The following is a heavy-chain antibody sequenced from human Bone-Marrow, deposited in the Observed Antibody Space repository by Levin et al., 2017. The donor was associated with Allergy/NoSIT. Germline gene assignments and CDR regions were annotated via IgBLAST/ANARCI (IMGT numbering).Heavy chain of an antibody. CDR1: GFTFRTYW. CDR2: INTEGGGI. CDR3: ARVGDAYCSNTACYAYNLDV. Sequence: GGSLRLSCAASGFTFRTYWMNWVRQVPGKGLVWVARINTEGGGIIYADSVKGRFTVSRDNAKNTLFLQMNSLSVDDTAVYYCARVGDAYCSNTACYAYNLDVWGQGTTVTVS. V-gene: IGHV3-74*01. J-gene: IGHJ6*02. D-gene: IGHD2-2*01.